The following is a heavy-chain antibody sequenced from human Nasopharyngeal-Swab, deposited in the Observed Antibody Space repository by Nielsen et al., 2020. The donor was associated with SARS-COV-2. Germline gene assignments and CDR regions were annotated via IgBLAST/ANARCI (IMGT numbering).Heavy chain of an antibody. CDR2: TSYSGST. Sequence: SETLSLTCTVSGGSISTTNSNWAWIRQSPGKGLQCIGTTSYSGSTYYKPSLNSRVTITLDTSKNQFFLRLSSVTAADTAVYYCARDLGYAFTGRGVNWFDPWGQGTLVTVSS. J-gene: IGHJ5*02. V-gene: IGHV4-39*07. CDR1: GGSISTTNSN. D-gene: IGHD2-8*02. CDR3: ARDLGYAFTGRGVNWFDP.